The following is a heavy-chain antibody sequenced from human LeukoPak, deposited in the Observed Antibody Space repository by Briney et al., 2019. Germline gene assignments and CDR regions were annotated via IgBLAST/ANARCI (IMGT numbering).Heavy chain of an antibody. V-gene: IGHV4-4*07. Sequence: SETLSLTCTVSGYSISSGYYWSWIRQPAGKALEWIGHIYTSGNTNYNPSLKSRVTMSVDSSKNQFSLKLSSVTAADTALYYCARGYSYDAYDYWGQGTLVTVSS. D-gene: IGHD5-18*01. CDR1: GYSISSGYY. CDR3: ARGYSYDAYDY. CDR2: IYTSGNT. J-gene: IGHJ4*02.